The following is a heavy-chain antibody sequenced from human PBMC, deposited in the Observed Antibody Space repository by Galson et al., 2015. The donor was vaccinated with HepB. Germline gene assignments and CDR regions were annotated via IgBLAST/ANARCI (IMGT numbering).Heavy chain of an antibody. Sequence: SVTVSCKASGGTFSSYAISWVRQAPGQGLEWMGGIIPIFGTAHYAQKFQGRVTITADESTSTAYMELSSLRSEDTAVYYCARGTAVAGRFDYWGQGTLVTVSS. D-gene: IGHD6-19*01. J-gene: IGHJ4*02. CDR2: IIPIFGTA. V-gene: IGHV1-69*13. CDR1: GGTFSSYA. CDR3: ARGTAVAGRFDY.